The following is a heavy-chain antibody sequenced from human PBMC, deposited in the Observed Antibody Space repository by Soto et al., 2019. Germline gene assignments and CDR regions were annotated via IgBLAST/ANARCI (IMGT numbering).Heavy chain of an antibody. V-gene: IGHV1-18*01. J-gene: IGHJ4*02. CDR2: VSAYTGET. Sequence: QVQLVQSGAEVKKPGASVKVFCKASGYTFTNHGISWLRQAPGHGLEWMGWVSAYTGETKYAQSLQGRVTMTTDTSTNTAYMELRSLSSDDTAVFYCARDSPSSGLLGTNYWGQGTLVTVSS. CDR3: ARDSPSSGLLGTNY. D-gene: IGHD3-22*01. CDR1: GYTFTNHG.